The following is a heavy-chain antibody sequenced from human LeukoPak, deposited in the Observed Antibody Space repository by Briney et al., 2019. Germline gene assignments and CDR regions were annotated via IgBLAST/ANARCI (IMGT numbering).Heavy chain of an antibody. Sequence: PGGSLRLSCVASGFSFTAYSMNWVRQARGRGLEWISYIGPGGDIYYADSVTGRFTVSRDIAKNSLYLQMNGLRVEDTAVYYCARRFDSWGQGTLVTVSS. CDR2: IGPGGDI. CDR3: ARRFDS. V-gene: IGHV3-48*01. J-gene: IGHJ4*02. CDR1: GFSFTAYS.